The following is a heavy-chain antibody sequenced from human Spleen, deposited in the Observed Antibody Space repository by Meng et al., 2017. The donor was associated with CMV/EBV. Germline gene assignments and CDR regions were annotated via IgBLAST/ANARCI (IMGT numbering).Heavy chain of an antibody. Sequence: SETLSLTCTVSGGSISGYYWSWIRQPPGKGLEWIGYMYYTGRSSYNPSLKSRVTMSLDTSKNQFSLKVSSVTAADTAVYYCAKDKGKLSGSYYVSGMDVWGQGTTVTVSS. J-gene: IGHJ6*02. CDR2: MYYTGRS. V-gene: IGHV4-59*12. D-gene: IGHD1-26*01. CDR3: AKDKGKLSGSYYVSGMDV. CDR1: GGSISGYY.